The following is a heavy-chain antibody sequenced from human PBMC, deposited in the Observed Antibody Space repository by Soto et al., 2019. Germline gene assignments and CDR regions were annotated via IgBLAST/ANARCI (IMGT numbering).Heavy chain of an antibody. D-gene: IGHD7-27*01. Sequence: EVQLEESGGGLVQPGGSLRLSCATSGFILSDCAMNWVRQAPGKGREGVSYISSSSSVIDYADSVKGRFTVSRYNARNSLYLQMNSLRAEDTAVYYCARDLSWGSNWYYYMDVWGKGTTVTVSS. CDR3: ARDLSWGSNWYYYMDV. CDR1: GFILSDCA. J-gene: IGHJ6*03. CDR2: ISSSSSVI. V-gene: IGHV3-48*01.